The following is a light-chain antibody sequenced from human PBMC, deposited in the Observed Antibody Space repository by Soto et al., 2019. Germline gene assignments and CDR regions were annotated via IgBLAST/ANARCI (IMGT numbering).Light chain of an antibody. Sequence: QSVLTQPPSASGTPGQRVTISASGSSSNIGSNTVSWYQQVPGMAPKLLIYDNDERPSGVPGRFSGSKSGTSASLAISGLQSEDEADYYCATWDDSRNGYVFGPGTKVTVL. CDR1: SSNIGSNT. CDR3: ATWDDSRNGYV. V-gene: IGLV1-44*01. J-gene: IGLJ1*01. CDR2: DND.